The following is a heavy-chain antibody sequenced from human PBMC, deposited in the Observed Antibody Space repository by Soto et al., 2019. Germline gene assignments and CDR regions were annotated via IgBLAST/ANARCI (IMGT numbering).Heavy chain of an antibody. CDR3: AKGRSGFSYGYSFYYQMDV. V-gene: IGHV3-23*01. CDR1: GFTFDSDP. CDR2: ISGDGGTT. D-gene: IGHD2-2*03. Sequence: GGSLRLSCAASGFTFDSDPMTWVRRAPGKGLEWVSTISGDGGTTLSADSVKGRFTISRDSSDNTLYLQMHSLRAEDTAIYYCAKGRSGFSYGYSFYYQMDVWGRGTTVTVSS. J-gene: IGHJ6*03.